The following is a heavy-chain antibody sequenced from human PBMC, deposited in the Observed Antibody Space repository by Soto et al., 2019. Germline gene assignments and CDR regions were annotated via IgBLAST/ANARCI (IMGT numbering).Heavy chain of an antibody. CDR2: ISASGDTT. CDR3: AAQATGYFVPFDF. Sequence: EVQLLESGGGLVQPGGSLRLSCAASGFSFSTCAVSWVRQAPGKGLEWVSSISASGDTTHYAESVKGGFTISRDNSRNTLHLQMTSLTAEDTAIYSGAAQATGYFVPFDFWGRGTLVTVSS. D-gene: IGHD3-22*01. V-gene: IGHV3-23*01. CDR1: GFSFSTCA. J-gene: IGHJ4*02.